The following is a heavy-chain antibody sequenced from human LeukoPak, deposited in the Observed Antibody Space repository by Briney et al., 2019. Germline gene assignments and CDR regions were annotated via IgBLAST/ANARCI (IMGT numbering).Heavy chain of an antibody. Sequence: GASVKVSCKASGYTFTNYYIHWVRQAPGQGLEWMGRINPNSGGANYAQKFQDTVTMTRDTSITTAYMELNSLRSDDTAVYYCASTYNNNAFDIWGQGTMVTVSS. V-gene: IGHV1-2*06. CDR1: GYTFTNYY. CDR2: INPNSGGA. J-gene: IGHJ3*02. D-gene: IGHD4-11*01. CDR3: ASTYNNNAFDI.